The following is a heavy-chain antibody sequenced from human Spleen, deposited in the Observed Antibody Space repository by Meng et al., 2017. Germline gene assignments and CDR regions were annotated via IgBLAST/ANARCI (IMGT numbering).Heavy chain of an antibody. J-gene: IGHJ4*01. CDR1: GFTFSLYW. D-gene: IGHD3-22*01. CDR3: AREGAYYSDNRDPIDY. CDR2: ILKQDGSEK. V-gene: IGHV3-7*01. Sequence: GESLKISCAASGFTFSLYWMSWVRQAPGKRLEWVANILKQDGSEKYYVDSVKGRFTISRDNAKNSLYLQMNSLRAEDTAVYYCAREGAYYSDNRDPIDYWGHGTLVTVSS.